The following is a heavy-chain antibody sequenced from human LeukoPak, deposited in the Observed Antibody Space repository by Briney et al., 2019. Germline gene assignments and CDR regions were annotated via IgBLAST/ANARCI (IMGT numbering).Heavy chain of an antibody. CDR1: GYTFTEYY. Sequence: GASVKVSCKASGYTFTEYYINWVRQAPGQGLEWMGWIHPNSGGTNYGQKFQGRVTMTRDTSIGTAYMELSRLTFDDTAVYFCGRKSAARKTSEFDYWGQGTLVTVSS. J-gene: IGHJ4*02. CDR3: GRKSAARKTSEFDY. D-gene: IGHD6-6*01. CDR2: IHPNSGGT. V-gene: IGHV1-2*02.